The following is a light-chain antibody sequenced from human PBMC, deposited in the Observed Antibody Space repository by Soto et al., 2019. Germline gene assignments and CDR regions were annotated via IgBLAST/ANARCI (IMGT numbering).Light chain of an antibody. J-gene: IGKJ1*01. CDR3: QQYGSSPTWT. CDR1: QSVSSSY. V-gene: IGKV3-20*01. Sequence: EIVLTQSPGTLSLSPGERATLSCRASQSVSSSYLAWYQQKPGQAPRLLIYGASSRGTGIPDRLSGSVYGTDFALTISRVELEDFAVYYCQQYGSSPTWTFGKGTNVEIK. CDR2: GAS.